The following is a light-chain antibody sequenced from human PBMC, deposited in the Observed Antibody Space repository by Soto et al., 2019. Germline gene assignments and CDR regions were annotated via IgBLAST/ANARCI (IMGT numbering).Light chain of an antibody. CDR3: CSYADNYTAYV. CDR1: SSDVGDYNY. V-gene: IGLV2-11*01. J-gene: IGLJ1*01. Sequence: QSALTQPRSVSGSPGQSVTISCTGTSSDVGDYNYVSWYQQHPGKAPKLMIYDVSKRPSGVPDRFSGSKSGNTASLTISGLQAEDEADYFCCSYADNYTAYVFGTGTKVTVL. CDR2: DVS.